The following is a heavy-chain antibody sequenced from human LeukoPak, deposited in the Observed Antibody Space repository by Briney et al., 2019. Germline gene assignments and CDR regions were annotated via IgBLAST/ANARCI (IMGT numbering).Heavy chain of an antibody. CDR2: IYTSGST. CDR3: ARLDISGTTPRFDY. D-gene: IGHD1-7*01. V-gene: IGHV4-4*07. CDR1: GGSISSYY. Sequence: SETLSLTCTVSGGSISSYYWSWIRQPAGKGLEWIGRIYTSGSTNYNPSLKSRVTMSVDTSKNQFSLKLSSVTAADTAVYYCARLDISGTTPRFDYWGQGTLVTVSS. J-gene: IGHJ4*02.